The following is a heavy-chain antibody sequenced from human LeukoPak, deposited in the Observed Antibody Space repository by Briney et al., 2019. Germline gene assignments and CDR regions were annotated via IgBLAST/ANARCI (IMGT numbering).Heavy chain of an antibody. V-gene: IGHV1-2*02. CDR3: AKDRRGPKSYYYFYYMDV. J-gene: IGHJ6*03. Sequence: ASVKVSCKASGYTFSDFYIHWVRQAPGQGLEWVGWNNPSGGGTNYAPQFQGRVTMARDTSISTAYMELSRLTSDDTAVYYCAKDRRGPKSYYYFYYMDVWGKGTTVTVSS. CDR2: NNPSGGGT. CDR1: GYTFSDFY. D-gene: IGHD3-16*01.